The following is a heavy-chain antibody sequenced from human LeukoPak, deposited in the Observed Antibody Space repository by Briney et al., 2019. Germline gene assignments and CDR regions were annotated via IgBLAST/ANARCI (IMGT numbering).Heavy chain of an antibody. CDR1: GLTLSSYA. J-gene: IGHJ4*02. CDR3: AKDRGNYYGSGSYFPY. D-gene: IGHD3-10*01. V-gene: IGHV3-23*01. Sequence: GGSLRLSCAGTGLTLSSYAMSWVRQAPGKGLEWVSAISASGGSTYYADSVKGRFTISRDNSKNTMYLQMNSLRAEDTAVYYCAKDRGNYYGSGSYFPYWGQGTLVTVSS. CDR2: ISASGGST.